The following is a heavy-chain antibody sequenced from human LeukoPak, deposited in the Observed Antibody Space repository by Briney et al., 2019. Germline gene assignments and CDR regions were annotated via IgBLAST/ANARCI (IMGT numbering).Heavy chain of an antibody. Sequence: GGSLRLSCAASGFTFGDYYMSWIRQAPGKGLEWVSYISSSGTTIYYADSVKGRFTIFRDNSKNTLYLQMNSLRAEDTAVYYCARTRGYSYGRSLYVDAWGKGTTVTISS. CDR1: GFTFGDYY. J-gene: IGHJ6*03. D-gene: IGHD5-18*01. V-gene: IGHV3-11*01. CDR2: ISSSGTTI. CDR3: ARTRGYSYGRSLYVDA.